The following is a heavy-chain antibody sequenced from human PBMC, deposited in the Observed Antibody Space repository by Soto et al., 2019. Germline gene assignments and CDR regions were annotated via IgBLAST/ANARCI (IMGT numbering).Heavy chain of an antibody. V-gene: IGHV4-30-2*01. CDR2: IYHSGST. CDR3: ARGHDSNDN. CDR1: GGSISSGDYS. Sequence: QLQLQEAGAGLVKPSQTLSLTCAVSGGSISSGDYSWSWIRQPPGKVLEWIGYIYHSGSTYYNPSLKSRVPMSIDSAKNELSLKLPSVTAADTAVFYCARGHDSNDNWGQGTLVTVSS. J-gene: IGHJ4*02. D-gene: IGHD3-22*01.